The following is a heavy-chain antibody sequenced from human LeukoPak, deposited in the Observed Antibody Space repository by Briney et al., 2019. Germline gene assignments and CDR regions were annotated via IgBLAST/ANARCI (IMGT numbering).Heavy chain of an antibody. CDR2: IYHSGST. Sequence: ASETLSLTCAVSGYSISSGYYWGWIRQPPGKGLEWIGSIYHSGSTYYNTSLKSRVTISVDTSKNQFSLKLSSVTAADTAVYYCARDDDCSGGSCYSIADYWGQGTLVTVSS. CDR3: ARDDDCSGGSCYSIADY. D-gene: IGHD2-15*01. CDR1: GYSISSGYY. J-gene: IGHJ4*02. V-gene: IGHV4-38-2*02.